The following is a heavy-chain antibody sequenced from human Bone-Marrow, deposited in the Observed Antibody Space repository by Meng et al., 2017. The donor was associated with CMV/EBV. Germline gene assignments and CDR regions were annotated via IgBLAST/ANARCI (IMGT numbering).Heavy chain of an antibody. CDR1: GFTVSSYG. V-gene: IGHV3-30*18. D-gene: IGHD1-14*01. Sequence: ASGFTVSSYGMHWVRQAPGKGLEWVAVISYDGSNKYYADSVKGRFTISRDNSKNTLYLQMNSLRAEDTAVYYCAKETGQYGGWFDPWGQGTLVTVSS. J-gene: IGHJ5*02. CDR3: AKETGQYGGWFDP. CDR2: ISYDGSNK.